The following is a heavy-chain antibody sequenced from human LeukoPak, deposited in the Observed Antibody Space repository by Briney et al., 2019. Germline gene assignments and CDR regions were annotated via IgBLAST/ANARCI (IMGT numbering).Heavy chain of an antibody. D-gene: IGHD5-18*01. CDR3: AKGGYSSYYYYGMDV. CDR2: ISYDGSNK. CDR1: GSTFSSYG. J-gene: IGHJ6*02. Sequence: GGSLRLSCAASGSTFSSYGMHWVRQAPGKGLEWVAVISYDGSNKYYADSVKGRFTISRDNSKNTLYLQMNSLRAEDTAVYYCAKGGYSSYYYYGMDVWGQGTTVTVSS. V-gene: IGHV3-30*18.